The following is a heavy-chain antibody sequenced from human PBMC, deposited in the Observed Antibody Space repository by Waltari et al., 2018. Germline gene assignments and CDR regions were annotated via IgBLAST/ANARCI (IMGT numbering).Heavy chain of an antibody. Sequence: QVQLVQSGAEVKKPGASVKVSCKASGYTFTSYYMHWVRQAPGQGLEWIGEINHSGSTNYNPSLKSRVTISVDTSKNQFSLKLSSVTAADTAVYYCARRGRWGPGCVDYWGQGTLVTVSS. V-gene: IGHV1-46*01. CDR3: ARRGRWGPGCVDY. J-gene: IGHJ4*02. CDR2: INHSGST. D-gene: IGHD7-27*01. CDR1: GYTFTSYY.